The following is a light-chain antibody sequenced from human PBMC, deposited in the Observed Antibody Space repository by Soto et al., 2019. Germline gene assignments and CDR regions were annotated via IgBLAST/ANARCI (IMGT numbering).Light chain of an antibody. V-gene: IGLV4-69*01. Sequence: QLVLTQSPSASASLGASVNLTCTLSSGHSSYAIAWHQQQPEKGPRFLMKVNSDGSHSRGDGIPDRFSGSSSGAERYLSISSLQSEDEADYYCQTWGTGIRVFGGGTKVTVL. CDR2: VNSDGSH. CDR3: QTWGTGIRV. CDR1: SGHSSYA. J-gene: IGLJ3*02.